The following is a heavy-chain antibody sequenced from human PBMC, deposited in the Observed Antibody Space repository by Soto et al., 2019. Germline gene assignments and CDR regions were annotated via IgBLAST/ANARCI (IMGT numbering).Heavy chain of an antibody. Sequence: GESLKISCKGSGYSFTSYWIGWVRQMPGKGLEWMGIIYPGDSDTRYSPSFQGQVTISADKSISTAYLQWSSLKASDTAMYYCARVDIVVVPAAFFANWFDPWGQGTLVTVSS. CDR3: ARVDIVVVPAAFFANWFDP. CDR2: IYPGDSDT. D-gene: IGHD2-2*03. V-gene: IGHV5-51*01. CDR1: GYSFTSYW. J-gene: IGHJ5*02.